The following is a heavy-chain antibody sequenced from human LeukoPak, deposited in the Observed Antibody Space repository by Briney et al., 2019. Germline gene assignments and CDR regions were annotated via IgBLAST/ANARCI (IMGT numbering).Heavy chain of an antibody. D-gene: IGHD6-19*01. Sequence: SETLSLTCTVSGDSISNYYWSWIRQSPGKELEWIGYMYNRPPPIYNPSLKSRLTISTDTSNNQFSLRLTSVTAADTAVYYCARAEKAVTGTLDYWGQGTLITVSS. J-gene: IGHJ4*02. CDR1: GDSISNYY. CDR2: MYNRPPP. CDR3: ARAEKAVTGTLDY. V-gene: IGHV4-59*01.